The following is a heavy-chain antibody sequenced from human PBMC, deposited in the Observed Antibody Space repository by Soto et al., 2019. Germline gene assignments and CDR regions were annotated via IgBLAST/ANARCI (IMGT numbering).Heavy chain of an antibody. J-gene: IGHJ1*01. CDR2: INPSGGST. D-gene: IGHD3-22*01. V-gene: IGHV1-46*03. CDR3: ASSLYSNGYYGFLEH. CDR1: GYTLTSYY. Sequence: QVQLMQSGAEVKQPGASVKVSCKASGYTLTSYYMHWVRPAPGQGLEWMGIINPSGGSTSYTRRFQGGVTMDRDPSTSPVYMELSRLRSEDTAVYYCASSLYSNGYYGFLEHWGQGALVTVSS.